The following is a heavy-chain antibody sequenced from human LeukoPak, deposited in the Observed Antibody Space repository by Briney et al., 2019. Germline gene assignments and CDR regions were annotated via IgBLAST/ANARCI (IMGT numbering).Heavy chain of an antibody. CDR3: ARDGLVRGSSGWYVEGYFDY. D-gene: IGHD6-19*01. J-gene: IGHJ4*02. CDR2: ISAYNGNT. CDR1: GYTFTSYG. Sequence: ASVKVSCKASGYTFTSYGISWVRQAPGQGLEWMGWISAYNGNTNYAQKLQGRVTMTTDTSTSTAYMELRSLRSDDTAVYYCARDGLVRGSSGWYVEGYFDYWGQGTLVTVSS. V-gene: IGHV1-18*01.